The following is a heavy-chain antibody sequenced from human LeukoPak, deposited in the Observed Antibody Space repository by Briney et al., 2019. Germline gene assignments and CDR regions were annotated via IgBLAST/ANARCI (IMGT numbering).Heavy chain of an antibody. CDR3: ARERLDAFDI. CDR2: IIPIFGTA. CDR1: GGTFSSYV. Sequence: ASVTVPCKASGGTFSSYVISWVRQAPGQGLEWMGGIIPIFGTANYAQKFQGRVTIIADESTSTVYMELSSLRSEDTAVYYCARERLDAFDIWGQGTTVTVSS. J-gene: IGHJ3*02. V-gene: IGHV1-69*13. D-gene: IGHD6-25*01.